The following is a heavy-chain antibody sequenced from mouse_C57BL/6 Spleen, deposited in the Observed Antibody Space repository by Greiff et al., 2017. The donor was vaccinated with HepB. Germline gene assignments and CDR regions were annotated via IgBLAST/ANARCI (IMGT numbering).Heavy chain of an antibody. J-gene: IGHJ4*01. D-gene: IGHD1-1*01. CDR1: GFSLTSYA. CDR3: ARLNYGSSYVGYAMDY. Sequence: VKVVESGPGLVAPSQSLSITCTVSGFSLTSYAISWVRQPPGKGLEWLGVIWTGGGTNYNSALKSRLSISKDNSKSQVFLKMNSLQTDDTARYYCARLNYGSSYVGYAMDYWGQGTSVTVSS. V-gene: IGHV2-9-1*01. CDR2: IWTGGGT.